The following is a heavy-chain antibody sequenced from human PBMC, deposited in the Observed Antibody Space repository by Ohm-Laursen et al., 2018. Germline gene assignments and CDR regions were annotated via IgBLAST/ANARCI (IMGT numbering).Heavy chain of an antibody. Sequence: SETLSLTWAVYGGSFSSYYWTWIRQPPGKGLEWIGEINHSGSTNYNPSLKSRVTISVDTSKNQFSLKLSSVTAADTAVYYCARANCTNGVCYNNDYWGQGTLVTVSS. D-gene: IGHD2-8*01. J-gene: IGHJ4*02. CDR2: INHSGST. CDR3: ARANCTNGVCYNNDY. CDR1: GGSFSSYY. V-gene: IGHV4-34*01.